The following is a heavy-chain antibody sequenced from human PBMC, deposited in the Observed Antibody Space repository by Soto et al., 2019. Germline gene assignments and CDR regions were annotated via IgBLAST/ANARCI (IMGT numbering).Heavy chain of an antibody. CDR2: ISPHNRNT. V-gene: IGHV1-18*01. CDR3: ARDEGGYDILTGYYKAHHFDQ. J-gene: IGHJ4*02. Sequence: ASVKVSCKASGYTFGHFYITWVRQAPGQGLEWMGAISPHNRNTNYAEKFRGRVTMTTDTSTTTAYMELRSLRADDTAVYYCARDEGGYDILTGYYKAHHFDQWGQGALVTVSS. CDR1: GYTFGHFY. D-gene: IGHD3-9*01.